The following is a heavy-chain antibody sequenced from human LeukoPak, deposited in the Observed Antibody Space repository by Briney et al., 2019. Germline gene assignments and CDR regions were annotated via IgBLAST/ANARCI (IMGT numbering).Heavy chain of an antibody. CDR2: INPNSGGT. V-gene: IGHV1-2*02. J-gene: IGHJ4*02. CDR1: GYTFTGYY. Sequence: ASVKVSCKASGYTFTGYYMHWVRQAPGQGLEWMGWINPNSGGTNYAQKFQGRVTMTRDTSISTAYMELSRLRSDDTAVYYCARDGANGSYWSYFDYWGQGTLVTVSS. D-gene: IGHD1-26*01. CDR3: ARDGANGSYWSYFDY.